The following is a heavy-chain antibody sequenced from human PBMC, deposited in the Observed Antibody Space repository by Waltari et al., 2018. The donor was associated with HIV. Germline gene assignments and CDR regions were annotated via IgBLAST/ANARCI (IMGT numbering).Heavy chain of an antibody. CDR1: GFTFSSHD. Sequence: EVQLVESGGGLVQRGGSLRLSCTTSGFTFSSHDMHWVRQVTGRGLEWVSGIETAGDKYYAGSVRGRFTISRDNAKNSLYLQMNNVRAGDTAVYYCARGGSAWYGGGNWFDPWGQGTLVSVSS. V-gene: IGHV3-13*01. CDR3: ARGGSAWYGGGNWFDP. D-gene: IGHD6-19*01. CDR2: IETAGDK. J-gene: IGHJ5*02.